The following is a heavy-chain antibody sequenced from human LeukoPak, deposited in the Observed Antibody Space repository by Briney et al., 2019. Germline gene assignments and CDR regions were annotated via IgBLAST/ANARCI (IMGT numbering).Heavy chain of an antibody. CDR3: TRDRGTYNWFDP. CDR2: IDKKDNLYAT. D-gene: IGHD2-15*01. CDR1: GFTFSGTA. J-gene: IGHJ5*02. V-gene: IGHV3-73*01. Sequence: AGSLKLSCAASGFTFSGTAVHWVRQSSGKGLEWVGHIDKKDNLYATAYAESVKGRFTISRDDSKDTAFLHMDSLKTEDTALYYCTRDRGTYNWFDPWGQGTLVTASS.